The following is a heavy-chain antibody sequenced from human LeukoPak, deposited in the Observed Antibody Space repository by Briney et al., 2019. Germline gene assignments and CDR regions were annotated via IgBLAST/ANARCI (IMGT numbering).Heavy chain of an antibody. CDR2: FDPEDGET. J-gene: IGHJ4*02. CDR1: GYTLTELS. CDR3: ARAAGYCSSTSCLSYFDY. Sequence: GASVKVSCKVSGYTLTELSMHWVRQAPGKGLEWMGGFDPEDGETIYAQKFQGRVTMTEDTSTDTAYMELSSLRSEDTAVYYCARAAGYCSSTSCLSYFDYWGQGTLVTVSS. V-gene: IGHV1-24*01. D-gene: IGHD2-2*01.